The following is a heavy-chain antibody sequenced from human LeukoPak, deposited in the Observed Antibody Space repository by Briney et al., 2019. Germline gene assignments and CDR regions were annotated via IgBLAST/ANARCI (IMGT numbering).Heavy chain of an antibody. CDR3: AKAPIVVVPAAIEDWYFDL. V-gene: IGHV3-9*01. D-gene: IGHD2-2*02. CDR1: GFTFDDFA. Sequence: GGSLRLSCAASGFTFDDFALHWSRQAPGKGLDWVSVISWNSGSIGYADSVKGRFTISRDNAKNSLYLQMNSLRAEDTALYYCAKAPIVVVPAAIEDWYFDLWGRGTLVTVSS. J-gene: IGHJ2*01. CDR2: ISWNSGSI.